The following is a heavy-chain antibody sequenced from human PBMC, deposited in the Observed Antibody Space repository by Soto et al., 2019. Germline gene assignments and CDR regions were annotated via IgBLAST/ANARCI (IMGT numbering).Heavy chain of an antibody. Sequence: QVQLVESGGGVVQPGRSLRLSCAASGFTFSSYGMHWVRQAPGKGLEWVAVIWYDGSNKYYADSVKGRFTISRDNSKNTLYLQMNSLRGEDTAVYYCARETEIRETDWYFDLWGRGTLVTVSS. V-gene: IGHV3-33*01. D-gene: IGHD5-18*01. CDR1: GFTFSSYG. CDR3: ARETEIRETDWYFDL. J-gene: IGHJ2*01. CDR2: IWYDGSNK.